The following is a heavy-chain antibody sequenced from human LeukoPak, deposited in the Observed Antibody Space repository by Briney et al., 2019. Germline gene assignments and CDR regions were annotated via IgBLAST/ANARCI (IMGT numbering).Heavy chain of an antibody. J-gene: IGHJ4*02. CDR3: ATLSGDSHGYDY. Sequence: GGSLRLSCAASGFTFSSYAMHWVRQAPGKGLEWVAVILHDGSNKQYADSVKGRFTISRDNSKNTLYLQMNSLRAEDTAVYYCATLSGDSHGYDYWGQGTLVTVSS. CDR2: ILHDGSNK. CDR1: GFTFSSYA. D-gene: IGHD5-18*01. V-gene: IGHV3-30*03.